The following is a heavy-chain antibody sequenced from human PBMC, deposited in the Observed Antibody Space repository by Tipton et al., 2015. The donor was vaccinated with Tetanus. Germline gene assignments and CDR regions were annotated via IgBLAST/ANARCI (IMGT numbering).Heavy chain of an antibody. CDR3: ARAHCSDGVCNFDF. V-gene: IGHV5-51*01. Sequence: MQLVQSGGEVKKPGESLKISCKGSGYIFTNYWIGWVRQMPGKGLEWMGIIYPGDSDTRYSPSFQGQVTISVDKSINTAYPQWSSLKASDTSMFYCARAHCSDGVCNFDFWGQGALVTVAS. CDR1: GYIFTNYW. CDR2: IYPGDSDT. D-gene: IGHD2-8*01. J-gene: IGHJ4*02.